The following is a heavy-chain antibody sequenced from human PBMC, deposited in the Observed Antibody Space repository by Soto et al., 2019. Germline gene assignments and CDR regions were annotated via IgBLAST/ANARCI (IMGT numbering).Heavy chain of an antibody. CDR3: GKYDSWRAAVGTVEY. V-gene: IGHV3-30-3*02. Sequence: QVQLVESGGGVVQPGRSLRLSCTASGFTFSTYAMHWVRQAPGKGLEWVAVISHDGSNKYYADSVKGRFTISRDNSKNTLYLQMNSLRVEDTAVYYCGKYDSWRAAVGTVEYWGQGTLVTVSS. CDR2: ISHDGSNK. J-gene: IGHJ4*02. D-gene: IGHD6-13*01. CDR1: GFTFSTYA.